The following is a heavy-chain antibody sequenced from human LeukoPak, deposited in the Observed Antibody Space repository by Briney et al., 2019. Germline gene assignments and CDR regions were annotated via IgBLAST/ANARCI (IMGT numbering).Heavy chain of an antibody. J-gene: IGHJ4*02. CDR2: INWNGGST. D-gene: IGHD6-13*01. V-gene: IGHV3-20*04. CDR3: ARYLSIAAAGGYYFDY. Sequence: GGSLRLSCAASGFTFDDYGMSWVRQAPGKGLEWVSGINWNGGSTAYADSVKGRFTISRDNAKNSLYLQMNSLRAEDTALYYCARYLSIAAAGGYYFDYWGQGTLVTVSS. CDR1: GFTFDDYG.